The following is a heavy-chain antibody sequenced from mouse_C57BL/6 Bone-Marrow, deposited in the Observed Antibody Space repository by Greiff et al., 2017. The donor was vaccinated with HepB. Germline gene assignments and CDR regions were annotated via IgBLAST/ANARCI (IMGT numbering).Heavy chain of an antibody. V-gene: IGHV1-26*01. Sequence: VQLQQSGPELVKPGASVKISCKASGYTFTDYYMNWVKQSHGKSLEWIGDINPNNGGTSYNQKFKGKATVTVDKSSSTASMELRSLTSDDSAVYYYAGDDWDYCSSYWYFDVWGTGTTVTVAS. CDR3: AGDDWDYCSSYWYFDV. D-gene: IGHD1-1*01. CDR1: GYTFTDYY. J-gene: IGHJ1*03. CDR2: INPNNGGT.